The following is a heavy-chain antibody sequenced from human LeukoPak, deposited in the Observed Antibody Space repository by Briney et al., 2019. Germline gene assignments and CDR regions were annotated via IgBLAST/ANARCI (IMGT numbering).Heavy chain of an antibody. V-gene: IGHV3-15*01. Sequence: GGSLRLSCAVSRITFRNAWMSWVRQAPGKGLEWVARIRSKTEGETKEYAASVKGRFTISRDDSRSRLYLQMNSLKTEDTAVYCCATGVVTGTSRWGQGTLVTVSS. D-gene: IGHD1-1*01. J-gene: IGHJ4*02. CDR1: RITFRNAW. CDR3: ATGVVTGTSR. CDR2: IRSKTEGETK.